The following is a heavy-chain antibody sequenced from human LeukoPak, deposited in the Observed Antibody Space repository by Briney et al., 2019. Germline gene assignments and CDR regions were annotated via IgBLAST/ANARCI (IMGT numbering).Heavy chain of an antibody. D-gene: IGHD2-2*01. Sequence: ASVKVSCKASGYTFTSYYMHWVRQAPGQGLEWMGIMNPSGGSTSYAQKFQGRVTMTRDMSTSTVYMELSSLRSEDTAVYYCAREGIVVVPAARSRRYYYMDLWGKGTTVTVSS. CDR1: GYTFTSYY. CDR2: MNPSGGST. J-gene: IGHJ6*03. V-gene: IGHV1-46*01. CDR3: AREGIVVVPAARSRRYYYMDL.